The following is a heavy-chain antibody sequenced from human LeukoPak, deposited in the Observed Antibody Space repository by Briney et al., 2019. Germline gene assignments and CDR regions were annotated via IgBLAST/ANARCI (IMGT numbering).Heavy chain of an antibody. CDR2: INPNSGGT. D-gene: IGHD5-12*01. Sequence: ASVKVSCKASGYTFTGYYMHWVRQAPRQGLESMGCINPNSGGTNNTQKFQGRGTMTRDTAISTTYMELSRLRSDAAAVYYCARDINSGDDRDRYFDYWGRGTLVTVSS. CDR1: GYTFTGYY. J-gene: IGHJ4*02. V-gene: IGHV1-2*02. CDR3: ARDINSGDDRDRYFDY.